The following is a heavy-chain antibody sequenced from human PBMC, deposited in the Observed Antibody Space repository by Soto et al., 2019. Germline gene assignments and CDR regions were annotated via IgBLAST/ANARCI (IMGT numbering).Heavy chain of an antibody. Sequence: GGSLRLSCAASGFTFSSYAMSWVRQTPGKGLEWVSGISGSGNNTFYADSVKGRFTISRDNSKNTLYLQMNGLRAEDTAIYYCAKQWISVADSPRNWFDPWGQGTLVTVSS. D-gene: IGHD6-19*01. CDR1: GFTFSSYA. V-gene: IGHV3-23*01. CDR3: AKQWISVADSPRNWFDP. CDR2: ISGSGNNT. J-gene: IGHJ5*02.